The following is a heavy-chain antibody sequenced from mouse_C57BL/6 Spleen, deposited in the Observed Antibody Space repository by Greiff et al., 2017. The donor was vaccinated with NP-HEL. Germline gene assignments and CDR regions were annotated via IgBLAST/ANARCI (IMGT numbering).Heavy chain of an antibody. CDR1: GFTFSSYG. V-gene: IGHV5-6*02. D-gene: IGHD3-3*01. J-gene: IGHJ2*01. Sequence: DVMLVESGGDLVKPGGSLKLSCAASGFTFSSYGMSWVRQTPDKRLEWVATISSGGSYTYYPDSVKGRFTISRDNAKNTLYLQMSSLKSEDTAMYYCARQGGREYFDYWGQGTTLTVSS. CDR3: ARQGGREYFDY. CDR2: ISSGGSYT.